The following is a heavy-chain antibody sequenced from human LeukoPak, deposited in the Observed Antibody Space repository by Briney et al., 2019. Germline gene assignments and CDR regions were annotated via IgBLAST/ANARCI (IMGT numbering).Heavy chain of an antibody. CDR2: ISGSGGST. D-gene: IGHD3-22*01. CDR1: GFTFSSYA. Sequence: LSGGSLRLSCAASGFTFSSYAMSWVRQAPGKGLEWASAISGSGGSTYYADSVKGRFTISRDNSKNTLYLQMNSLRAEDTAVYYCAMLGITMIVVNYWGQGTLVTVSS. J-gene: IGHJ4*02. V-gene: IGHV3-23*01. CDR3: AMLGITMIVVNY.